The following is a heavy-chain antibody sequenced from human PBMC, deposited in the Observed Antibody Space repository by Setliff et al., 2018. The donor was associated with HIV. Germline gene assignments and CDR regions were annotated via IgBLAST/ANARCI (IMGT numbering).Heavy chain of an antibody. D-gene: IGHD1-1*01. Sequence: ASVKVSCKASGYTITTYGLNWVRQVPGQGLEWMGWIDPNTGSPTYARGFTGRFVFSLDISVGTAFLQISSLKSEDTALYFCLTGLKEFDIWGQGTRVT. V-gene: IGHV7-4-1*02. CDR3: LTGLKEFDI. J-gene: IGHJ3*02. CDR2: IDPNTGSP. CDR1: GYTITTYG.